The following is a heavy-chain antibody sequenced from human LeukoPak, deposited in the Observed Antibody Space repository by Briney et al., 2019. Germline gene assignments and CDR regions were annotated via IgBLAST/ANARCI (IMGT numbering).Heavy chain of an antibody. CDR1: GYTFTSYG. CDR2: INPNSGGT. V-gene: IGHV1-2*02. CDR3: ARGTGILGHYFDY. Sequence: ASVKVSCKASGYTFTSYGISWVRQAPGQGLEWMGWINPNSGGTNYAQKFQGRVTMTRDTSISTAYMELSRLRSDDTAVYYCARGTGILGHYFDYWGQGTLVTVSS. D-gene: IGHD3-9*01. J-gene: IGHJ4*02.